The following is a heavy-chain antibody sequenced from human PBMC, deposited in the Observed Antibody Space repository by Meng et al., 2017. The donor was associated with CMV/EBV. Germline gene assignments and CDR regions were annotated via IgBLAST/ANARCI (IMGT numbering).Heavy chain of an antibody. J-gene: IGHJ5*02. CDR2: IIPIFGTA. CDR3: ARDRYQLLVSVGRFNWFDP. D-gene: IGHD2-2*01. CDR1: GGTFSSYA. Sequence: SVKVSCKASGGTFSSYAISWVRQAPGQGLEWMGGIIPIFGTANYAQKFQGRVTITTDESTSTAYIELSSLRSEDTAVYYCARDRYQLLVSVGRFNWFDPWGQGTLVTVSS. V-gene: IGHV1-69*05.